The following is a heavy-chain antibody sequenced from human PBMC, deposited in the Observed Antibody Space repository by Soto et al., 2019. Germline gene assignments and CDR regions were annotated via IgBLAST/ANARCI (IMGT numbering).Heavy chain of an antibody. V-gene: IGHV4-59*01. Sequence: PSETLSLTCTVSGCSISSYYWSWIRQPPGKGLEWIGYIYYSGSTNYNPSLKSRVTISVDTSKNQFSLKLSSVTAADTAVYYCARPHGGSSGWDNWFDPWGQGALVT. CDR2: IYYSGST. CDR1: GCSISSYY. J-gene: IGHJ5*02. D-gene: IGHD6-25*01. CDR3: ARPHGGSSGWDNWFDP.